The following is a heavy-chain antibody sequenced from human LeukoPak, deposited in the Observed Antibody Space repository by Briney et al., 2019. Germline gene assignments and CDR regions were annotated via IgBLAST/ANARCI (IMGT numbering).Heavy chain of an antibody. CDR2: IYYSGST. Sequence: SETLSLTCTVSGGSISSYYWSWIRQPPGKGLEWIGYIYYSGSTNYNPSLKSRVTISVDTSKNQFSLKLSSVTTADTAVYYCARERREYAFDIWGQGTMVTVSS. D-gene: IGHD5-24*01. V-gene: IGHV4-59*01. CDR1: GGSISSYY. J-gene: IGHJ3*02. CDR3: ARERREYAFDI.